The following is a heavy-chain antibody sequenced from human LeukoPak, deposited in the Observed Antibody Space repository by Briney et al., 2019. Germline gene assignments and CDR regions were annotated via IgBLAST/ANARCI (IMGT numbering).Heavy chain of an antibody. CDR3: ARGQGEITIFGVVSTSWFDP. V-gene: IGHV4-59*01. CDR2: IYYSGST. CDR1: GGSISSYY. J-gene: IGHJ5*02. D-gene: IGHD3-3*01. Sequence: SETLSLTCTVSGGSISSYYWSWIRQPPGKGLEWIGYIYYSGSTNYNPSLKSRVTISVDTSKNQFSLKLSSVTAADTAVYYCARGQGEITIFGVVSTSWFDPWGQGTLVTVSS.